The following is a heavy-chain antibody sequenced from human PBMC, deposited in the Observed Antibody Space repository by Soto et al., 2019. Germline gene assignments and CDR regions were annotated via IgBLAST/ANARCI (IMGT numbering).Heavy chain of an antibody. CDR3: AKLLYHYDSSGFTADY. CDR2: ISYVGSNQ. D-gene: IGHD3-22*01. V-gene: IGHV3-30*18. J-gene: IGHJ4*02. CDR1: GFTFSSYS. Sequence: GGSLRLSCAASGFTFSSYSMYWVRQAPGKGLEWVAGISYVGSNQYYADSVRGRFTLSRDNSKNTLYLQMNSLRTEDTAVYYCAKLLYHYDSSGFTADYWGQGT.